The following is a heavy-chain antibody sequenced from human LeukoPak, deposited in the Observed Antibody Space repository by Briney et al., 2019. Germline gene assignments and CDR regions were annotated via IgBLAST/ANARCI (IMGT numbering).Heavy chain of an antibody. CDR2: IYYSGST. J-gene: IGHJ5*02. V-gene: IGHV4-59*01. CDR1: GGSISSYY. Sequence: SETLSLTCTVSGGSISSYYWSWIRQPPGKGLEWIGYIYYSGSTNYNPSLKSRVTISVDTSKNQFSLKVSSVTAADRAVYYCARGSSGWDTFDPWGQGTLVTVSS. CDR3: ARGSSGWDTFDP. D-gene: IGHD6-19*01.